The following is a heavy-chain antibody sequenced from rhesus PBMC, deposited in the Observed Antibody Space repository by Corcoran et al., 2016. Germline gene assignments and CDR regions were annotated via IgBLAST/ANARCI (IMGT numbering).Heavy chain of an antibody. CDR1: GGSFRGYY. Sequence: QVQLQESGPGLVKPSATLSLTCAVSGGSFRGYYWGWIRQPPGKGLEWIGDISGSSGSTDQHPDLTMRVTLHTGTSKNQCSLMLRAVTAADTAVYYCARVKFVEWLWWDYWGQGVLVTVSS. J-gene: IGHJ4*01. CDR2: ISGSSGST. CDR3: ARVKFVEWLWWDY. V-gene: IGHV4-165*01. D-gene: IGHD3-3*01.